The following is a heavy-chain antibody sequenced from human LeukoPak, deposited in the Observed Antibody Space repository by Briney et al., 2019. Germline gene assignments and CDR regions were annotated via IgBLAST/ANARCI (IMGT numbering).Heavy chain of an antibody. D-gene: IGHD6-25*01. CDR3: AGAARKNGQGPADV. CDR1: GFTFDDYG. V-gene: IGHV3-20*04. CDR2: INWNGGST. J-gene: IGHJ6*04. Sequence: GGSLGLSCAASGFTFDDYGMSWVRQAPGKGLEWVSGINWNGGSTGYADSVKGRFTISRDNAKNSLYLQMNSLRAEDTALYYCAGAARKNGQGPADVGGKGTTVTVPS.